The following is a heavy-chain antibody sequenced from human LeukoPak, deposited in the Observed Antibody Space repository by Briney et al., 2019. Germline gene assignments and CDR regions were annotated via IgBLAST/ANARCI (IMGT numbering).Heavy chain of an antibody. V-gene: IGHV3-20*04. CDR2: INWNGGST. J-gene: IGHJ4*02. D-gene: IGHD2-15*01. CDR1: GFTFDDYA. CDR3: GRHVGYSIVTCADY. Sequence: GGSLRLSCTASGFTFDDYAMSWVRQAPGKGLEWVSGINWNGGSTGYADSVKGRFTISRDNAKNSLYLEVNSLRAEDSALYYCGRHVGYSIVTCADYWGQGTLVTVSS.